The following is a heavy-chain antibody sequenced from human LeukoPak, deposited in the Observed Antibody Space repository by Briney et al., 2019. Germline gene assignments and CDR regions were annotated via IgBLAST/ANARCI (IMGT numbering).Heavy chain of an antibody. V-gene: IGHV3-30*18. CDR2: VSHDGSTT. J-gene: IGHJ1*01. D-gene: IGHD6-25*01. Sequence: GGSLRLSCAASGFAFTSYGMQWVRQAPGKGLEWVAVVSHDGSTTFYADSVKGRFTISRDNSKNTLDLQMNSLRSEDTAVYYCAKEPNPNSSGWYVQDWGQGTLVTVSS. CDR1: GFAFTSYG. CDR3: AKEPNPNSSGWYVQD.